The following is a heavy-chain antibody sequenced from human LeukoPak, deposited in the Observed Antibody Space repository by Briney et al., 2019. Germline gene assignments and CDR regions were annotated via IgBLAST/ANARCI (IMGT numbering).Heavy chain of an antibody. CDR1: GGSISSSSHY. D-gene: IGHD3-3*01. CDR3: ARLRDNDFWSRYRIDH. J-gene: IGHJ4*02. Sequence: TSETLSLTCTVSGGSISSSSHYWGWSRQPPWKGLEWIGTIYYSGNTYYNPSLKSRVTISVDTSENQFSLNLSSVTAADTAVYYCARLRDNDFWSRYRIDHWGQGILVTVSS. V-gene: IGHV4-39*01. CDR2: IYYSGNT.